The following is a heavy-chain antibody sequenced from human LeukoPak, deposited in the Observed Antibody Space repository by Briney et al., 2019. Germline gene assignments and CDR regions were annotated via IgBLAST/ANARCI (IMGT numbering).Heavy chain of an antibody. CDR2: INPNSGGT. V-gene: IGHV1-2*04. D-gene: IGHD3-10*01. CDR1: GYTFTGYY. J-gene: IGHJ5*02. Sequence: ASVKVSCKASGYTFTGYYMHWVRQAPGQGLEWMGWINPNSGGTNYAQKFQGWVTMTWDTSISTAYMELSRLRSDDTAVYYCARDLSSPLAGYYYGSGSTWFDPWGQGTLVTVSS. CDR3: ARDLSSPLAGYYYGSGSTWFDP.